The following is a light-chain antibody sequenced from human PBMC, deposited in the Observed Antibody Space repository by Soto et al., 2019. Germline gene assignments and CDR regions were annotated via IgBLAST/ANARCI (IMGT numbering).Light chain of an antibody. V-gene: IGKV1-5*01. J-gene: IGKJ4*01. Sequence: DIQMTQSPSTLSASVGDRVTITCRASQSVRSWLAWYQQKPGKAPKFLIYDASSLESGVPSRFSGSGSGTEFTLTISSLQPDDFATYYCQQYDNYPLTLGGGTKVDIK. CDR1: QSVRSW. CDR3: QQYDNYPLT. CDR2: DAS.